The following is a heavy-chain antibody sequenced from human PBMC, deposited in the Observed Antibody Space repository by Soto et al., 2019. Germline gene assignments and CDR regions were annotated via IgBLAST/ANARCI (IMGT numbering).Heavy chain of an antibody. CDR3: ARDLEVDCSGGSCYLFDY. J-gene: IGHJ4*02. V-gene: IGHV1-2*04. Sequence: ASVKVSCKASGYTFTGYYMHWVRQAPGQGLEWMGWINPNSGGTNYAQKFQGWVTITRDTSISTAYMELSRLRSDDTAVYYCARDLEVDCSGGSCYLFDYWGQGTLVTVSS. D-gene: IGHD2-15*01. CDR1: GYTFTGYY. CDR2: INPNSGGT.